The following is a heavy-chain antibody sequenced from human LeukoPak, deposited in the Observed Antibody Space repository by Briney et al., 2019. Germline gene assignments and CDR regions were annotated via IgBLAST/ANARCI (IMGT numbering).Heavy chain of an antibody. CDR2: ICGSDSST. CDR1: GFTFPSYA. Sequence: GGSLRLSCEAPGFTFPSYAMSWVRQARGKGLEWVSAICGSDSSTYYADSVKGRFTISRHNSKNTLYLQMNSLRAEDTALYYCAKSYGSGPYYFYYGMDVWGQGTTVTVSS. V-gene: IGHV3-23*01. D-gene: IGHD3-10*01. CDR3: AKSYGSGPYYFYYGMDV. J-gene: IGHJ6*02.